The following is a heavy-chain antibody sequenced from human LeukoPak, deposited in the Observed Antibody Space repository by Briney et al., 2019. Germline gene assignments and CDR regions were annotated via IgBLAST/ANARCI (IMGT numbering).Heavy chain of an antibody. Sequence: PSETLSLTCTVSGYSISSGYYWGWIRQPPGKGLEWIGNIYHSGSTYYNPSLKSRVTISVDTSKNQFSLKLSSVTAADTAVYYCARDQRGYYYDSSGYYYDYWGQGILVTVSS. CDR3: ARDQRGYYYDSSGYYYDY. D-gene: IGHD3-22*01. CDR2: IYHSGST. J-gene: IGHJ4*02. CDR1: GYSISSGYY. V-gene: IGHV4-38-2*02.